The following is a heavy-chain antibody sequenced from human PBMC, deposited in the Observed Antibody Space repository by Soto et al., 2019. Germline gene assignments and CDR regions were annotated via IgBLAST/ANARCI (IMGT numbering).Heavy chain of an antibody. J-gene: IGHJ4*02. CDR1: GFTFSNYG. CDR3: ASRSGQLPYYFDY. V-gene: IGHV1-18*03. CDR2: ISASKGNT. Sequence: ASVKVSCKASGFTFSNYGITWVRQAPGQGLEWMGWISASKGNTNYAQKFQGRVTMTADTSTSTTYMELRSLRSDDMAVYYCASRSGQLPYYFDYWGQGTQVTVSS. D-gene: IGHD6-6*01.